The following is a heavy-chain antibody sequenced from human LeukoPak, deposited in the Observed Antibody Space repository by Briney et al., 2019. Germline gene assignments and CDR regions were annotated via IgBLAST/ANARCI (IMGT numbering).Heavy chain of an antibody. D-gene: IGHD3-10*01. V-gene: IGHV3-73*01. CDR3: TTHLSYYYGSGSYSPFV. CDR1: GFTFSGSA. Sequence: GGSLRLSCAASGFTFSGSAMHWVRQASGKGLEWVGRIRSKANSYATAHAASVKGRSTISRDDSKNTAYLQMNSLKTEDTAVYYCTTHLSYYYGSGSYSPFVWGQGTLVTVSS. CDR2: IRSKANSYAT. J-gene: IGHJ4*02.